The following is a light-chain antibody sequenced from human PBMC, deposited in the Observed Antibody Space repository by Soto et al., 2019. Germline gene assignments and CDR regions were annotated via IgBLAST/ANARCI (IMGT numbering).Light chain of an antibody. Sequence: VLTQSPATLSLSPGERATLSCRASLDVNSYLAWYQQKPGQAPRLLIYGASNRATGIPDRFSGSGSGTDFTLTISRLEPEDFAVYYCQQYGSSGTFGQGTKVDI. J-gene: IGKJ1*01. CDR1: LDVNSY. V-gene: IGKV3-20*01. CDR3: QQYGSSGT. CDR2: GAS.